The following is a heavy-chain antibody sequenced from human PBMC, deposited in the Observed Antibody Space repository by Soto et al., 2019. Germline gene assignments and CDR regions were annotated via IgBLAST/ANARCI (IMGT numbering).Heavy chain of an antibody. Sequence: PGGSLRLSCAASGFTFSGYGMHWVRQAPGKGLDWVALISYDGSNKYYADSVKGRFTISRDNSKNTLFLQMSSLRAEDTAVYYCAKDRGNSGDFDYWGQGTLVTVS. V-gene: IGHV3-30*18. J-gene: IGHJ4*02. D-gene: IGHD3-10*01. CDR2: ISYDGSNK. CDR3: AKDRGNSGDFDY. CDR1: GFTFSGYG.